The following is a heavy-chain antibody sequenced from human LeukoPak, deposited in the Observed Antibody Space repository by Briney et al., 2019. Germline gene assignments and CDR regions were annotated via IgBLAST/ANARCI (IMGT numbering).Heavy chain of an antibody. CDR1: GDSISSGSYY. J-gene: IGHJ4*02. CDR3: ARDTALWTFDI. V-gene: IGHV4-61*02. CDR2: IYTSGSTINNPSLKNT. D-gene: IGHD2-21*02. Sequence: SETLSLTCTVSGDSISSGSYYWTWIRQPAGKGLEWIGRIYTSGSTINNPSLKNTNYNPSLKSRLTMSVDRSKNQFSLKMTSVTAADTAMYYCARDTALWTFDIWGQGTLVTVFS.